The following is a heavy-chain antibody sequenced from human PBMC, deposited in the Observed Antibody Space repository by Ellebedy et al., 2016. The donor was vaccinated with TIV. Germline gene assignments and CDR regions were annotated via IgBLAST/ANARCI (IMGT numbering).Heavy chain of an antibody. V-gene: IGHV3-11*06. Sequence: GGSLRLXXAGSGFTFSDYYMNWIRQAPGKGLEWVAHISHSTGYTAYADSVKGRFTISRDNAKNSLYLQMNSLRAEDTAVYYCAGRSYWGQGTLVTVSS. J-gene: IGHJ4*02. CDR2: ISHSTGYT. CDR3: AGRSY. CDR1: GFTFSDYY.